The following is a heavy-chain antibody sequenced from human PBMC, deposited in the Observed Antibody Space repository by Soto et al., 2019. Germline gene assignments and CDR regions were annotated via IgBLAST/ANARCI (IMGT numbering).Heavy chain of an antibody. J-gene: IGHJ4*02. CDR3: AVWRWVTTGSLDY. Sequence: EVQLLESGGGLVQPGGSLRLSCAASGFSFTSYAMNWVRQAPGKGLEWVSGISGNGGSTYYADSVKGRFTISRDNSKNTVKLQMNSLRAEDKALYYGAVWRWVTTGSLDYGGQGILVTVSS. D-gene: IGHD4-17*01. V-gene: IGHV3-23*01. CDR1: GFSFTSYA. CDR2: ISGNGGST.